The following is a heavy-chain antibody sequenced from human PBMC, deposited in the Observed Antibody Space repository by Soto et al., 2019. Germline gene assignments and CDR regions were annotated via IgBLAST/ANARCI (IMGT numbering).Heavy chain of an antibody. CDR3: ARSDSSGKTRYHFDH. J-gene: IGHJ4*02. V-gene: IGHV4-31*03. Sequence: PSETLSLTCTVSGGSISSGSYYWTWIRQHPGKGLEWIGYIYSTESTNYNPSLKSRLTISVDMSASQFSLKLSSVTVADTAVYYCARSDSSGKTRYHFDHWGQGTLVTISS. D-gene: IGHD3-22*01. CDR1: GGSISSGSYY. CDR2: IYSTEST.